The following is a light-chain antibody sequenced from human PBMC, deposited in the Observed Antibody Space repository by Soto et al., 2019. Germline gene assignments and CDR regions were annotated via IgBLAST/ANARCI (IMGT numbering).Light chain of an antibody. J-gene: IGLJ7*01. Sequence: QSALTQPASVSGAPGQRVTISCTGSSSNIGAGYDVHWYQQLPGTAPKLLIYGNSNRPSGVPDRFSGSKSGTSASLAITGLQAEDEADYYCQSYDSSLSSAVFGGGTQLTVL. CDR3: QSYDSSLSSAV. CDR2: GNS. CDR1: SSNIGAGYD. V-gene: IGLV1-40*01.